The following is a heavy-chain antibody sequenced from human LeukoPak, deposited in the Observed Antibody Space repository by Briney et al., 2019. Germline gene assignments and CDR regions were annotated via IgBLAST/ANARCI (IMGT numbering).Heavy chain of an antibody. CDR2: ISSSSSYI. CDR3: ARDRPDYFDY. Sequence: GGSLRLSCAASGFTFSSYSMNWVRQAPGKGLEWVSSISSSSSYIYYADSVEGRFTISRDNAKNSLYLQMNSLRAEDTAVYYCARDRPDYFDYWGQGTLVTVSS. CDR1: GFTFSSYS. V-gene: IGHV3-21*01. J-gene: IGHJ4*02.